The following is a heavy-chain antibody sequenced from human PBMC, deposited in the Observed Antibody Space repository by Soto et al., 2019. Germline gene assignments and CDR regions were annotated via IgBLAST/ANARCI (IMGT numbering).Heavy chain of an antibody. CDR2: IYYSGST. V-gene: IGHV4-59*01. D-gene: IGHD3-9*01. CDR1: GGSISTYY. Sequence: SETLSLTCTVSGGSISTYYWSWIRQPPGKGLEWIGYIYYSGSTNYNPSLKSRVTISVDTSKNQFSLKLRSVTAADTAVYYCARGNYDFLTGYYIEYFDYWGQGTLVTVS. CDR3: ARGNYDFLTGYYIEYFDY. J-gene: IGHJ4*02.